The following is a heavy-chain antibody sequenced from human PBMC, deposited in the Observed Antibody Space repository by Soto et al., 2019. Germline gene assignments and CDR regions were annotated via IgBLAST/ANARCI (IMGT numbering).Heavy chain of an antibody. V-gene: IGHV4-59*12. D-gene: IGHD3-10*01. J-gene: IGHJ5*02. CDR3: ARDFPPLHSGSHYGDL. CDR2: IYYSGST. Sequence: QVQLQESGPGLVKPSETLSLTCTVSNDSISPYYWRWIRQPPGKGLEWIGFIYYSGSTTYNPYLNSRITISVATSKTSFSLTLSYGTAADTSIYYCARDFPPLHSGSHYGDLWCQGTLVTVSS. CDR1: NDSISPYY.